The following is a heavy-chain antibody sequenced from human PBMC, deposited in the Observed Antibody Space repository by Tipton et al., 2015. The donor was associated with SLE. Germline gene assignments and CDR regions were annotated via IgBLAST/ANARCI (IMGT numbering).Heavy chain of an antibody. CDR3: AREPGIVGATEGP. Sequence: TLSLTCAVYGGSFSGYYWSWIRQPPGKGLEWIGEINHSGSTNYNPSLKSRVTISVDTSKNQFSLKLSSVTAADTAVYYCAREPGIVGATEGPWGQGTLVTVSS. CDR2: INHSGST. D-gene: IGHD1-26*01. J-gene: IGHJ5*02. V-gene: IGHV4-34*01. CDR1: GGSFSGYY.